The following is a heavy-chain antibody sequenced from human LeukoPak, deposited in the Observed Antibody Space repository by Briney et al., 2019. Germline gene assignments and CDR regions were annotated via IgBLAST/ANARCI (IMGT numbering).Heavy chain of an antibody. V-gene: IGHV4-59*01. CDR2: VYYSGST. Sequence: PSETLSLTCTVSGGSIGTYSWTWIRQPPGKGLEVIGDVYYSGSTNYNPSLKSRVTIAVDTSKNQFSLKLSSVTAADTAVYFCARSPIVVMWGGYMDVWGKGTTVTVSS. D-gene: IGHD3-16*02. CDR3: ARSPIVVMWGGYMDV. J-gene: IGHJ6*03. CDR1: GGSIGTYS.